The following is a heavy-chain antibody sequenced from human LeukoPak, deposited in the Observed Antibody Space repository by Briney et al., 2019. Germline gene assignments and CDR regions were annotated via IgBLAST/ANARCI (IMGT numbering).Heavy chain of an antibody. Sequence: ASVKVSCKASGYTFTGYYMHWVRQAPGQGLEWMGWINPNSGGTNYAQRFQGRVTMTRDTSISTAYMELSRLRSDDTAVYYCARVYGIAARRLFDYWGQGTLVTVSS. CDR1: GYTFTGYY. CDR2: INPNSGGT. CDR3: ARVYGIAARRLFDY. D-gene: IGHD6-13*01. V-gene: IGHV1-2*02. J-gene: IGHJ4*02.